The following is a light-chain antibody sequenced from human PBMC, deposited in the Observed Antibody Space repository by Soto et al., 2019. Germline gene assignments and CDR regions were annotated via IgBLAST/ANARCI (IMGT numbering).Light chain of an antibody. CDR2: DVS. Sequence: QSVLTQPASVSGSPGQSITISCTGTSSDVGDYNYVSWYQEHTGKAPKLMIYDVSNRPSGVSNRFSGSKSGSTASLTISGLQAEDEADYYCSSYTNSTTLVFGTGTKVTVL. CDR1: SSDVGDYNY. V-gene: IGLV2-14*01. CDR3: SSYTNSTTLV. J-gene: IGLJ1*01.